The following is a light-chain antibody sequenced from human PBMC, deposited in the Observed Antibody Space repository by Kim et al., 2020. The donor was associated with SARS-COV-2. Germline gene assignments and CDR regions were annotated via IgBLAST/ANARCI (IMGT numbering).Light chain of an antibody. Sequence: GLSIPISCARARGDVGSYNLVAWYQQHPGRAPKLMIYEVNERPSGVSNRFSGSMSGNTASLTISGLQSEDEADYYCCSYAGSSTVIFGGRTHLTVL. V-gene: IGLV2-23*02. CDR1: RGDVGSYNL. CDR2: EVN. J-gene: IGLJ2*01. CDR3: CSYAGSSTVI.